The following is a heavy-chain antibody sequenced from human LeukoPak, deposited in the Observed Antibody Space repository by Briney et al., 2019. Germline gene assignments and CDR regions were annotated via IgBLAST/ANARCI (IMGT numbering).Heavy chain of an antibody. CDR3: AAGAAGDNWFDP. J-gene: IGHJ5*02. D-gene: IGHD6-13*01. V-gene: IGHV4-59*01. Sequence: SETLSLTCTVSGGSISNYYWSWIRQPPGKGLEWIGYIYYSGSTNYNPSLKSRVTISVDTSKNQFSLKLSSVTAADTAVYYCAAGAAGDNWFDPWGQGTLVTVSS. CDR2: IYYSGST. CDR1: GGSISNYY.